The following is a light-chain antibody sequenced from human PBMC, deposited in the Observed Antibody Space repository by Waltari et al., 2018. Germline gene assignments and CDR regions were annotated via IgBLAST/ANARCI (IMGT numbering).Light chain of an antibody. CDR1: SSAVGGYNY. Sequence: QSALTQPRSVSGSPGQSVTIPCTGTSSAVGGYNYVPWYQRHPGKAPKLMIYGVSKRPSGVPDRFSGSKSGNTASLTISGLQAEDEADYYCCSYAGSYTYVVFGGGTKLTVL. CDR2: GVS. J-gene: IGLJ2*01. V-gene: IGLV2-11*01. CDR3: CSYAGSYTYVV.